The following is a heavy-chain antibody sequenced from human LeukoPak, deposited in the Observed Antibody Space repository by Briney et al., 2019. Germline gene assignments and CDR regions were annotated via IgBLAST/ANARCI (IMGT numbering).Heavy chain of an antibody. CDR2: IIPTFGIP. CDR3: GLSGNYYYYYMDV. D-gene: IGHD6-25*01. CDR1: GYIFTSYF. J-gene: IGHJ6*03. Sequence: ASVKVSCKASGYIFTSYFMHWVRQAPGQGLEWMGGIIPTFGIPDSAQKFQGRLTITADESTTTAYMELSSLRSDDTAIYYCGLSGNYYYYYMDVWGKGTTVTISS. V-gene: IGHV1-69*13.